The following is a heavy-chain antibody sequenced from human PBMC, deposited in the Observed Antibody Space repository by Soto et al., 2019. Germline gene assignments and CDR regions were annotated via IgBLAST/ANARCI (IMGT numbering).Heavy chain of an antibody. CDR2: VNPNTGVT. Sequence: GASVKVSCKASGYTFTAFYMNWVRQAPGQGLEWMGWVNPNTGVTKYAQKFQGRVTMTRDTSINTAYMVLSGLTSDDTAVYYCTTLRLDPWGQGTLVTVSS. CDR3: TTLRLDP. D-gene: IGHD3-9*01. J-gene: IGHJ5*02. CDR1: GYTFTAFY. V-gene: IGHV1-2*02.